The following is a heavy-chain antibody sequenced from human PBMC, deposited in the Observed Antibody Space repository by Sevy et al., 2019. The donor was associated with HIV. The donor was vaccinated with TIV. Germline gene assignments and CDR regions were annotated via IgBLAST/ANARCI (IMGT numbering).Heavy chain of an antibody. D-gene: IGHD3-3*01. CDR3: ARDLRPHLLYSDFWSGYSGMDV. Sequence: GGSLRLSCVASAFTFSTYGMHWVRQAPGKGLEWVSVISFDGSHKYYADSVKGRCTVSRDNSKNTLNLRMNSLRAEETAVYYCARDLRPHLLYSDFWSGYSGMDVWGQGTTVTVSS. CDR1: AFTFSTYG. CDR2: ISFDGSHK. V-gene: IGHV3-30*03. J-gene: IGHJ6*02.